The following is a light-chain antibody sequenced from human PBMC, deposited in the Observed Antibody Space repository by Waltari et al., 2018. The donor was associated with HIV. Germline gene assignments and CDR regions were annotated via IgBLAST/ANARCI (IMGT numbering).Light chain of an antibody. CDR3: CSHAGNFIFA. Sequence: QSALTQPHSVSGSPGQSLTISCPGTSSYVDTFFSCYQQPPGTAPKVIIYDVNKRPSGVPDRFSGSKSGNTAFLTISGLQAEDEAEYHCCSHAGNFIFAFGSGTKVTVL. CDR2: DVN. J-gene: IGLJ1*01. CDR1: SSYVDTF. V-gene: IGLV2-11*01.